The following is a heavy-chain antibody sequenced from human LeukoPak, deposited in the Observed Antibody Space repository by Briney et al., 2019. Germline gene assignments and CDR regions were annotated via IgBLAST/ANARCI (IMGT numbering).Heavy chain of an antibody. CDR3: ARDWEQLATGLDY. CDR2: ISSSGSTI. Sequence: SYISSSGSTIYYADSVKGRFTISRDNAKNSLYLQMNSLRAEDTAVYYCARDWEQLATGLDYWGQGTLVTVSS. D-gene: IGHD6-6*01. J-gene: IGHJ4*02. V-gene: IGHV3-48*03.